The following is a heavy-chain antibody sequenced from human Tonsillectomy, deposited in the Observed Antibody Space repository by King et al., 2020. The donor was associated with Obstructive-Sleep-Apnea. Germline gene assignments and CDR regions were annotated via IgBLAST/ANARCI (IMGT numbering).Heavy chain of an antibody. CDR2: ISYDGGNK. D-gene: IGHD2-2*01. CDR1: GFTFSSSV. J-gene: IGHJ4*02. Sequence: VQLVESGGGVVQPGTSLRLSCAASGFTFSSSVMHWVRQAPGKGLEGVAFISYDGGNKNYADSVKGRFTISRDNSKNTLYLKMNSLRPEDTAVYYCLGYCSSTSCSVAYWGQGTLVTVSS. V-gene: IGHV3-30*04. CDR3: LGYCSSTSCSVAY.